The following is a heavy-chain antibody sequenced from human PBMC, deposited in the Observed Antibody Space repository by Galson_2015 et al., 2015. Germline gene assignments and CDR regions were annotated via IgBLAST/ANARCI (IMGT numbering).Heavy chain of an antibody. J-gene: IGHJ4*02. CDR2: ISKSGRDT. V-gene: IGHV3-23*01. CDR1: GFTFSGYA. CDR3: ARDPQDNSGWSCYFDY. Sequence: SLRLSCAASGFTFSGYAMSWVRQAPGKGLEWVSAISKSGRDTYYADSVKGRFTISRDNSKNTLYLRMNSLRAEDTAVYYCARDPQDNSGWSCYFDYWGQRTLVTVSS. D-gene: IGHD6-19*01.